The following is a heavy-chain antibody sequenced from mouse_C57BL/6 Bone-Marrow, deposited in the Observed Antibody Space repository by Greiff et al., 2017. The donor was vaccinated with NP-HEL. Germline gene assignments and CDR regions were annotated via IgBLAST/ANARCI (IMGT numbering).Heavy chain of an antibody. D-gene: IGHD1-1*01. V-gene: IGHV1-9*01. CDR2: ILPGSGST. CDR3: AREGFTTVVGDYFDY. Sequence: VHLVESGAELMKPGASVKLSCKATGYTFTGYWIEWVKQRPGHGLEWIGEILPGSGSTNYNEKFKGKATFTADTSSNTAYMQLSSLTTEDSAIYYCAREGFTTVVGDYFDYWGQGTTLTVSS. J-gene: IGHJ2*01. CDR1: GYTFTGYW.